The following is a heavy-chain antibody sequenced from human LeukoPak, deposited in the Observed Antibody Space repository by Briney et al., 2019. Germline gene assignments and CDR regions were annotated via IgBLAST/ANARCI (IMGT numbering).Heavy chain of an antibody. J-gene: IGHJ4*02. Sequence: GGTQRLSCAASGFSFSNYGMNWVRQVPGKGLEWVSGITGNGATTYYADSVKGRFTISRDNSRNTVYLQMNSLRAEDTAVYYCANDLGWIQLNLGRGQGTLVTVSS. V-gene: IGHV3-23*01. D-gene: IGHD5-18*01. CDR2: ITGNGATT. CDR3: ANDLGWIQLNLG. CDR1: GFSFSNYG.